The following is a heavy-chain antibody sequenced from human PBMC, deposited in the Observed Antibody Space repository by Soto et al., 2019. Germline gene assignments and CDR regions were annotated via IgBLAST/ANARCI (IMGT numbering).Heavy chain of an antibody. CDR1: GFTFSNAW. CDR2: IKSKTDGGTT. CDR3: TTGEAGSSWYKDY. D-gene: IGHD6-13*01. V-gene: IGHV3-15*01. Sequence: EVQLVESGGGLVKPGGSLRLSCAASGFTFSNAWMSWVRQAPGKGLEWVGRIKSKTDGGTTDYAAPVKGRFTISRDDSKNTLYLQMNSLKTEDTAVYYCTTGEAGSSWYKDYWGQGTLVTVSS. J-gene: IGHJ4*02.